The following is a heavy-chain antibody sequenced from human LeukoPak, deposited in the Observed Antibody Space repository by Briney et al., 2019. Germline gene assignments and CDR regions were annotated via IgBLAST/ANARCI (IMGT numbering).Heavy chain of an antibody. J-gene: IGHJ4*02. D-gene: IGHD4-11*01. V-gene: IGHV3-23*01. CDR1: GFTFSTYA. Sequence: GGSLRLSCAASGFTFSTYAMSWVRQAPGKGLEWVSLISGSGGSTYYADSVKGRFTISRDNGKNTLSLQMNSLRAEDTALYYCAKERLTTTTFDSWGPGTLVTVSS. CDR2: ISGSGGST. CDR3: AKERLTTTTFDS.